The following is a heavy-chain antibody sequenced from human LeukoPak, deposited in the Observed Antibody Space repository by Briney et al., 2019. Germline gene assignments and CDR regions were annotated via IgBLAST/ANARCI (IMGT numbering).Heavy chain of an antibody. J-gene: IGHJ4*02. CDR2: ISNSGTT. CDR3: ARGSPPGYFDWLPHY. V-gene: IGHV4-31*03. D-gene: IGHD3-9*01. Sequence: PSETLSLTCTVSGDSVTSGGYFWTWIRHHPGEGLEWIGYISNSGTTSYNPSLKSRVTISVDTSKNQFSLELSSVTAADTAVYYCARGSPPGYFDWLPHYWGQGTLVTVSS. CDR1: GDSVTSGGYF.